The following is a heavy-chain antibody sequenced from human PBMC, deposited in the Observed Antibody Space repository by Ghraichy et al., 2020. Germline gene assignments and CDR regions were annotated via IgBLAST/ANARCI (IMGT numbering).Heavy chain of an antibody. Sequence: SVKVSCKASGGTFTSYAFSWVRQAPGQGLEWMGWITPIFATTKYAQNFQGRVTITADESTITAYMELSSLRSEDTAVYYCARSLFFKRIPVPGREIYYYPYTALFGTGTRESVSSAYPEGAKVEQLVYNVWG. CDR2: ITPIFATT. D-gene: IGHD6-19*01. CDR1: GGTFTSYA. J-gene: IGHJ6*01. CDR3: ARSLFFKRIPVPGREIYYYPYTALFGTGTRESVSSAYPEGAKVEQLVYNV. V-gene: IGHV1-69*13.